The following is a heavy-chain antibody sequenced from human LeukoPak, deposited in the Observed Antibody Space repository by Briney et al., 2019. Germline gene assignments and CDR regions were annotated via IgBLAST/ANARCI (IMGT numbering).Heavy chain of an antibody. Sequence: SETLSLTCTVSGGSISSYYWSWIRQPPGKGLEWIGCIHYSGSTNYNPSLKSRVTISVDTSKTQFSLKLSSVTAADTAVYYCARVRDRSSYFYDLDYWGQGTLVTVSS. CDR2: IHYSGST. J-gene: IGHJ4*02. CDR3: ARVRDRSSYFYDLDY. CDR1: GGSISSYY. D-gene: IGHD3-22*01. V-gene: IGHV4-59*01.